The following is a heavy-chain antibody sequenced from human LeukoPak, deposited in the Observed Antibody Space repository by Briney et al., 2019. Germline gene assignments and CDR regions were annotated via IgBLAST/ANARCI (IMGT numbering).Heavy chain of an antibody. CDR2: IYTSGTI. J-gene: IGHJ6*03. CDR3: ARVPGEWLAMDV. D-gene: IGHD6-19*01. CDR1: GGSISSYY. V-gene: IGHV4-4*07. Sequence: SETLSLTCTVSGGSISSYYWSWIRQPAGTALEWIGRIYTSGTITYNPSLKSRVTMSVDTSKNQFSLKLSSVTAADTAVYYCARVPGEWLAMDVWGKGTTVTVSS.